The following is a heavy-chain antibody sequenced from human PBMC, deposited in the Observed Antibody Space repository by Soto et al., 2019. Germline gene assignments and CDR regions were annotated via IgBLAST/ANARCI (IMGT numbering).Heavy chain of an antibody. CDR1: GFTFIGSS. J-gene: IGHJ4*02. V-gene: IGHV3-73*02. CDR3: TRSLIVGAIPFDH. Sequence: EVQLVESGGGLVQPGGSLKLSCAASGFTFIGSSMHWVRQAPGKGLEWVGHVRSKTNSYAPAYAASVKGRFTVSRDDSKNMAYLQMNSLTTDDTAVYYCTRSLIVGAIPFDHWGQGTLVTVSS. CDR2: VRSKTNSYAP. D-gene: IGHD1-26*01.